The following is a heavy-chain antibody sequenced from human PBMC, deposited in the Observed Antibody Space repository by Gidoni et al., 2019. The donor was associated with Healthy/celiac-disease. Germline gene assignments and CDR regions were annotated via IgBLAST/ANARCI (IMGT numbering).Heavy chain of an antibody. CDR3: ARDPHPD. J-gene: IGHJ4*02. Sequence: QVQLVESGGGVVQPGRSLRLPCAASGFTFTSYAMHWVRQAPGKGLEWVAVLSYDGSNKYYADSVKGRFTISRDNSKNTRYLQMNSLRAEDTAVYYCARDPHPDWGQGTLVTVSS. CDR1: GFTFTSYA. V-gene: IGHV3-30-3*01. CDR2: LSYDGSNK.